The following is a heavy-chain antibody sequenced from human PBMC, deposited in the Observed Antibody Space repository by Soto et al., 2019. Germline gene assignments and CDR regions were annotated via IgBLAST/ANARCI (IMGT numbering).Heavy chain of an antibody. Sequence: GGSLRLSCAASGFIFSDYEINWVRQAPGKGLEWVSYITGSGLTIYYADSVKGRFTISRDNAKNSLYLQMNSLGVEDTAVYYCARGPYRNTYNWFDSWGQGTLVTVSS. CDR2: ITGSGLTI. V-gene: IGHV3-48*03. D-gene: IGHD5-12*01. CDR3: ARGPYRNTYNWFDS. J-gene: IGHJ5*02. CDR1: GFIFSDYE.